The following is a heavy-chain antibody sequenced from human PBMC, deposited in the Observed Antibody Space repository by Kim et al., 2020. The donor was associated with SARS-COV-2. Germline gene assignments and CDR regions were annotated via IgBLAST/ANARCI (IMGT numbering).Heavy chain of an antibody. CDR2: IKSKSDGGTA. CDR1: GIPFSNAW. CDR3: TTVSMR. D-gene: IGHD2-2*01. V-gene: IGHV3-15*01. Sequence: GGSLRLSCAVSGIPFSNAWFNWVRQAPGKGLEWVGRIKSKSDGGTADPAAPVKGRFAISRDDSKNTLYLLMNSLRTDDSAVYYCTTVSMRWGQGTLVTVS. J-gene: IGHJ4*02.